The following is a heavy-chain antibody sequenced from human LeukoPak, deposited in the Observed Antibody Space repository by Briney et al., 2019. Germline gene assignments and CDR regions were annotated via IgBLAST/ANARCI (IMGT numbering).Heavy chain of an antibody. CDR1: GFSFSTYS. CDR2: ISGSGGRT. CDR3: AKDLFSGSSWYDYMDV. J-gene: IGHJ6*03. Sequence: PGGSLRLSCAASGFSFSTYSINWVRQAPGKGLEWVSAISGSGGRTYYADSVKGRFTISRDNSKNTLYLQMNSLRAEDTAVYYCAKDLFSGSSWYDYMDVWGKGTTVTVSS. V-gene: IGHV3-23*01. D-gene: IGHD6-13*01.